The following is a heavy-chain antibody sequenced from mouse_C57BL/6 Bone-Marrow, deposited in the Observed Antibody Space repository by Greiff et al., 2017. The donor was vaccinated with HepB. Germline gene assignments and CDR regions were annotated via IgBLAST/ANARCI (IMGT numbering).Heavy chain of an antibody. V-gene: IGHV1-64*01. D-gene: IGHD2-3*01. CDR3: ARGWLLRGIAMDY. CDR2: IHPNSGST. CDR1: GYTFTSYW. J-gene: IGHJ4*01. Sequence: QVQLKESGAELVKPGASVKLSCKASGYTFTSYWMHWVKQRPGQGLEWIGMIHPNSGSTNYNEKFKSKATLTVDKSSSTAYMQLSSLTSEDSAVYYCARGWLLRGIAMDYWGQGTSVTVSS.